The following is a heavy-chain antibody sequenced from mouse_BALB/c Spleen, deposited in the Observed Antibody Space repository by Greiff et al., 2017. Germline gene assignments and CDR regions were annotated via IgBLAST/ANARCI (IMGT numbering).Heavy chain of an antibody. J-gene: IGHJ4*01. CDR3: ARLGSSSYYAMDY. Sequence: VQLQQSGAELVRPGALVKLSCKASGFNIKDYYMHWVKQRPEQGLEWIGWIDPENGNTIYDPKFQGKASITADTSSNTAYLQLSSLTSEDTAVYYCARLGSSSYYAMDYWGQGTSVTVSS. CDR2: IDPENGNT. D-gene: IGHD1-1*01. V-gene: IGHV14-1*02. CDR1: GFNIKDYY.